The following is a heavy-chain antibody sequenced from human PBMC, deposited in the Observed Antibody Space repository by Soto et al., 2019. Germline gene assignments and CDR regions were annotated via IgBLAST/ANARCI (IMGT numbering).Heavy chain of an antibody. V-gene: IGHV1-46*01. CDR2: INPSDGTA. J-gene: IGHJ4*02. CDR3: ARVQFPVGWRSAGDS. CDR1: GYTFTTYF. Sequence: QVQLVQSGAEVKKPGASVKVSCKASGYTFTTYFMHWVRQAPGQGLEWMGIINPSDGTATYAQKLQGRVPMTRDTSTSTGNIDRSSLRSEDTAVYYCARVQFPVGWRSAGDSWGQGPLVTVSS. D-gene: IGHD6-19*01.